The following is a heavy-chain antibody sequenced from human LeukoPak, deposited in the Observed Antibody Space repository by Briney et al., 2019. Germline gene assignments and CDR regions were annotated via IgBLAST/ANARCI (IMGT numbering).Heavy chain of an antibody. D-gene: IGHD6-13*01. Sequence: PGGSLRLSCAASGFTFSSYSMNWVRQAPGKGLEWVSYISSSSGTIYYADSVKGRFTISRDNAKKSLYLQVNSLRDEDTAVYYCARGVAYSSSPCDYWGQGTLVTVSS. CDR3: ARGVAYSSSPCDY. CDR2: ISSSSGTI. J-gene: IGHJ4*02. CDR1: GFTFSSYS. V-gene: IGHV3-48*02.